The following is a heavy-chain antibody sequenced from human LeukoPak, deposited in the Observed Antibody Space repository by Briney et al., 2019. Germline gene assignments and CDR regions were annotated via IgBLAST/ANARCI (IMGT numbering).Heavy chain of an antibody. J-gene: IGHJ4*02. D-gene: IGHD5-24*01. CDR2: ISYSGST. Sequence: PSETLSLTCTVSGGSIRSYYWNWIRQPPGTGLDWIGYISYSGSTQFNPSLKSRVTISKDTSKNQFSLKLSSVTAADTAVYYCARSWGGDGHNYDFWGQGTLVTVSS. CDR3: ARSWGGDGHNYDF. V-gene: IGHV4-59*01. CDR1: GGSIRSYY.